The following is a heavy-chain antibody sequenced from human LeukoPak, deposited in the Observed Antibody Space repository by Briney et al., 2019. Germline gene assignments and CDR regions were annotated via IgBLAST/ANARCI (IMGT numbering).Heavy chain of an antibody. CDR3: AREGVYYYDSSGSYYFDY. Sequence: PGGSLRLSCAASGFTFDDYGMSWVRQAPGKGLGWVSGINWNGGSTGYADSVKGRFTISRDNAKNSLYLQMNSLRAEDTALYDCAREGVYYYDSSGSYYFDYWGQGTLVTVSS. J-gene: IGHJ4*02. D-gene: IGHD3-22*01. V-gene: IGHV3-20*01. CDR2: INWNGGST. CDR1: GFTFDDYG.